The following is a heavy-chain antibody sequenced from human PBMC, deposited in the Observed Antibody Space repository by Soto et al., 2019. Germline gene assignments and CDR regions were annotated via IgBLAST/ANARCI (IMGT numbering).Heavy chain of an antibody. CDR1: GFTFSSYA. J-gene: IGHJ4*02. CDR3: ARADASSSSGGFFDY. Sequence: GGSLRLSCAASGFTFSSYAMHWVRQAPGKGLEWVAVISYDGSNKYYADSVKGRFTISRDNSKNTLYLQMNSLRAEDTAVYYCARADASSSSGGFFDYWGQGTLVTVSS. V-gene: IGHV3-30-3*01. D-gene: IGHD6-6*01. CDR2: ISYDGSNK.